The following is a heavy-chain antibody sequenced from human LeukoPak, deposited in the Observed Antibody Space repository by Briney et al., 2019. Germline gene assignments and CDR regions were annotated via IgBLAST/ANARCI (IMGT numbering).Heavy chain of an antibody. CDR2: FDPEDGET. CDR3: ATASLPAAISYGMDV. Sequence: EASVKVSCKVSGYTLTELSMHWVRQAPGKGLEWMGGFDPEDGETIYAQKFQGRVTMTEDTSTDAAYMELSSLRSEDTAVYYCATASLPAAISYGMDVWGQGTTVTVSS. CDR1: GYTLTELS. J-gene: IGHJ6*02. D-gene: IGHD2-2*02. V-gene: IGHV1-24*01.